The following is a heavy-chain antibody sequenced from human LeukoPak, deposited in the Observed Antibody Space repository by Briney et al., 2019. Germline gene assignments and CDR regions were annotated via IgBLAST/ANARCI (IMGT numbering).Heavy chain of an antibody. D-gene: IGHD6-13*01. J-gene: IGHJ4*02. CDR1: GYTLTELS. CDR2: FDPEDGET. CDR3: ATWDRYSSSWYQFDY. Sequence: AASVKVSCKVSGYTLTELSMHWVRQAPGKGLEWMGGFDPEDGETIYAQKFQGRVTMTEDTSTDTAYMELSSLRSEDTAVYYCATWDRYSSSWYQFDYWGQGTLVTVSS. V-gene: IGHV1-24*01.